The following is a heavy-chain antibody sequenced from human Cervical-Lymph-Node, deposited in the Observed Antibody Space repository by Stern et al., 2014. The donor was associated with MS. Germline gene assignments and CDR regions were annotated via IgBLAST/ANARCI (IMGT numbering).Heavy chain of an antibody. Sequence: QVQLVQSGSELKEPGASVKVSCKASGYTLTNYPMNWVRQAPGQGLEWMGWINTNTGNSTYAQGVTGRFVLSVDTSVRTAYLHISSLKAEDTAVYYCARDFVNAAMITRSDYLDSWGQGTLVTVSS. CDR3: ARDFVNAAMITRSDYLDS. J-gene: IGHJ4*02. CDR1: GYTLTNYP. D-gene: IGHD3-16*01. V-gene: IGHV7-4-1*02. CDR2: INTNTGNS.